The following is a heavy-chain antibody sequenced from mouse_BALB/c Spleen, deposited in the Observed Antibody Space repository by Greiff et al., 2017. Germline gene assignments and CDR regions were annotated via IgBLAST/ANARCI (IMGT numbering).Heavy chain of an antibody. D-gene: IGHD4-1*01. CDR1: GFSLTGYG. CDR3: ARAGRYYAMDY. V-gene: IGHV2-6-7*01. J-gene: IGHJ4*01. Sequence: QVQLKESGPGLVAPSQSLSITCTVSGFSLTGYGVNWVRQPPGKGLEWLGMIWGDGSTDYNSALKSRLSISKDNSKSQVFLKMNSLQTDDTARYYCARAGRYYAMDYWGQGTSVTVSS. CDR2: IWGDGST.